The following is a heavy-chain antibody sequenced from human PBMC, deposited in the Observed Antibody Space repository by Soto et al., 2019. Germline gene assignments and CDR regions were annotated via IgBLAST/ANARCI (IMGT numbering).Heavy chain of an antibody. CDR2: IFYSGNT. Sequence: SETLSLTCTVSGGSISSGSYSWSWIRQPPGKGLEYIGYIFYSGNTSYHPSLKSRVTISIDTSKNQFSLKLSSVTAADTALYYCARVPVESATIGYYYSYGVDVWGQGTTVTVSS. V-gene: IGHV4-61*01. D-gene: IGHD2-15*01. CDR1: GGSISSGSYS. J-gene: IGHJ6*02. CDR3: ARVPVESATIGYYYSYGVDV.